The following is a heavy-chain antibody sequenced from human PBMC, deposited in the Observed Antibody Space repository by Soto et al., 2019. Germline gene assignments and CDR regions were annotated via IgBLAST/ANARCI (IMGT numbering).Heavy chain of an antibody. J-gene: IGHJ4*02. CDR1: GYTFTGYY. V-gene: IGHV1-2*04. CDR3: ARGDPPYSDSRGERFDY. D-gene: IGHD3-22*01. CDR2: INPNSGGT. Sequence: QVQLVQSGAEVKKPGASVKVSCKASGYTFTGYYMHWVRQAPGQGLEWMGWINPNSGGTNYAQKCQGWVTRTRDTSIGTASMELRRVRSDGTAVYYGARGDPPYSDSRGERFDYWGQGTLVTVSS.